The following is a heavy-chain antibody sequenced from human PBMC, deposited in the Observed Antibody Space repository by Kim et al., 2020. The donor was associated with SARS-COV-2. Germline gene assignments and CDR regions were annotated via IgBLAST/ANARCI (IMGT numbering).Heavy chain of an antibody. CDR1: GFTFSSYS. D-gene: IGHD3-10*01. CDR3: AREDRTSYGSGSYPYYYYYGMDV. CDR2: ISSSSSYI. J-gene: IGHJ6*02. V-gene: IGHV3-21*01. Sequence: GGSLRLSCAASGFTFSSYSMNWVRQAPGKGLEWVSSISSSSSYIYYADSVKGRFTISRDNAKNSLYLQMNSLRAEDTAVYYCAREDRTSYGSGSYPYYYYYGMDVWGQGTTVTVSS.